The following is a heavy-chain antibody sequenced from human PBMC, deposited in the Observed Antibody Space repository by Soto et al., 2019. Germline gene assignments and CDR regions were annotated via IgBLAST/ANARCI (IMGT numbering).Heavy chain of an antibody. Sequence: GGSLRLSCAASGXTFSSYAMSWVRQAPGKGLEWVSAISGSGGSTYYADSVKGRFTISRDNSKNTLYLQMNSLRAEDTAVYYCAKDPVDCSGGSCYPSDWFDPWGQGTLVTVSS. J-gene: IGHJ5*02. V-gene: IGHV3-23*01. CDR3: AKDPVDCSGGSCYPSDWFDP. D-gene: IGHD2-15*01. CDR1: GXTFSSYA. CDR2: ISGSGGST.